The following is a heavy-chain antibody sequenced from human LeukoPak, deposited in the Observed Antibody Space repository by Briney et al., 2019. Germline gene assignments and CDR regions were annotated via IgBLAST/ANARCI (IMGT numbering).Heavy chain of an antibody. Sequence: GGSLRLSCAASGFAFSTYAMTWVRQAPGEGLEWVSTISGSGDSTYYADSVKGRFTISRDNSKNTVYLQMSSLRAEDTAVYYCAKKRTTTGLDYWGQGTLVTVSS. CDR1: GFAFSTYA. CDR2: ISGSGDST. CDR3: AKKRTTTGLDY. J-gene: IGHJ4*02. D-gene: IGHD1-1*01. V-gene: IGHV3-23*01.